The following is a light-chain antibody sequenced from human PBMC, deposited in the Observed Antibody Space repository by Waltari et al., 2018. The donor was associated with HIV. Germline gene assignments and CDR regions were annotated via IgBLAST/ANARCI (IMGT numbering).Light chain of an antibody. V-gene: IGLV2-14*03. J-gene: IGLJ3*02. CDR1: SWDIGTYNY. CDR2: DVN. Sequence: QSALTQPASVSGPPGQSITISCPGTSWDIGTYNYVSWYQQHPGKAPKLIIFDVNNRPSGISDRFSGSKSANMASLTISGLQAADEADYYCRSYSRTNTWVFGGGTRLTVL. CDR3: RSYSRTNTWV.